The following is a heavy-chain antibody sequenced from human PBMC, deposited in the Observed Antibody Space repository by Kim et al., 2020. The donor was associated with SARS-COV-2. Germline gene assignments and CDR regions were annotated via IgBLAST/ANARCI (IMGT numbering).Heavy chain of an antibody. CDR1: GGSIDSGGYY. CDR2: IYYKGNT. V-gene: IGHV4-31*11. J-gene: IGHJ4*02. Sequence: SETLSLTCAVSGGSIDSGGYYWGWFRQFPGKGLEWIGHIYYKGNTYFNPSLKSRVAISVDASKNEFSLTVTSVTAADTAKYYCARSPGFRAGTFDYWGQGTPVTVSP. CDR3: ARSPGFRAGTFDY. D-gene: IGHD3-10*01.